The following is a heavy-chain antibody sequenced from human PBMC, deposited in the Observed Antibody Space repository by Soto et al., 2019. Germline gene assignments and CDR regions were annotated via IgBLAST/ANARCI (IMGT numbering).Heavy chain of an antibody. CDR3: SLPRHYHGAAFDS. V-gene: IGHV5-51*01. D-gene: IGHD3-10*01. CDR1: AYTFTNYY. Sequence: VQSGAEVKRPGESLKISCNGSAYTFTNYYIGWVRQVAGKGLEWMGIIYPGDSETTYSPSFQGQVTFSVDKSLNTAYVQWSSLKASDTAIYSCSLPRHYHGAAFDSWGHGTLVTVSS. CDR2: IYPGDSET. J-gene: IGHJ4*01.